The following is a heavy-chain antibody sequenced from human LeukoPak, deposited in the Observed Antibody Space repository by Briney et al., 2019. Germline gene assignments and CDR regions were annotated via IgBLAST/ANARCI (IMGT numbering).Heavy chain of an antibody. D-gene: IGHD2-21*01. V-gene: IGHV3-30*02. Sequence: PGGSLRLSCAASGFSVETYNMHWVRQAPGKGLEWLAFIRYDANNKNYADSVKGRFTISKDESKNTLFLQLNSLRPEDTAVYYCVKDSCGPNGCSLSYYFDFWGQGTLVSVSS. CDR3: VKDSCGPNGCSLSYYFDF. J-gene: IGHJ4*02. CDR2: IRYDANNK. CDR1: GFSVETYN.